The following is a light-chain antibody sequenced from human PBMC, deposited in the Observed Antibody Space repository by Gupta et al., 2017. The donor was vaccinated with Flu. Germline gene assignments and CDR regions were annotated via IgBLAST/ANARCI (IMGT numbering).Light chain of an antibody. CDR3: QSVDSGGTYAV. CDR1: ALPKQF. J-gene: IGLJ2*01. Sequence: GDALPKQFAHWYQQRPGQAPLLLIYKDTERPSKIPARFSGSSSGTRATLTISAVQAEDEADYYCQSVDSGGTYAVFGGGTKLTVL. V-gene: IGLV3-25*03. CDR2: KDT.